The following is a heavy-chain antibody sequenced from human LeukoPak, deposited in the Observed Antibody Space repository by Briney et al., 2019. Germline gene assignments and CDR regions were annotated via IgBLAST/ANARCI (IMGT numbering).Heavy chain of an antibody. Sequence: GGSLRLSCAASGFTFSSFDMHWVRQAPGKGLEWVSGIGTLLDTDYPDSLKGRFTISRENAKHSVFLQMNNVRTGDTAVYYCVRGRNNNYYDDSGYYPYWGQGTLVTVSS. CDR1: GFTFSSFD. J-gene: IGHJ4*02. D-gene: IGHD3-22*01. CDR2: IGTLLDT. V-gene: IGHV3-13*01. CDR3: VRGRNNNYYDDSGYYPY.